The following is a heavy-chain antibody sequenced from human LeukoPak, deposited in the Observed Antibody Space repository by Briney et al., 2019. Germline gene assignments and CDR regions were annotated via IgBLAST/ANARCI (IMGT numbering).Heavy chain of an antibody. CDR3: ARDSGYDSSGYPSYYFDY. D-gene: IGHD3-22*01. CDR2: ISSSSSYI. V-gene: IGHV3-21*01. CDR1: GFTFSSYE. J-gene: IGHJ4*02. Sequence: PGGSLRLSCAASGFTFSSYEMNWVRQAPGKGLEWVSSISSSSSYIYYADSVKGRFTISRDNAKNSLYLQMNSLRAEDTAVYYCARDSGYDSSGYPSYYFDYWGQGTLVTVSS.